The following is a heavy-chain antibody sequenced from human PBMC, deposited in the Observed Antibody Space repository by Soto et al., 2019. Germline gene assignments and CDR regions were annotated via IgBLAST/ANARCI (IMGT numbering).Heavy chain of an antibody. D-gene: IGHD2-15*01. J-gene: IGHJ5*02. CDR2: IYYSGST. V-gene: IGHV4-39*02. Sequence: QLQLQESGPGLVKSSETLSLTCTLSGDSIRNINYYWGWIRQPPGKGLEWIGSIYYSGSTYYNPSLKSRVAMSGDTSKNGFSLNLSSVAAADPAVYYCARCRGYCSGMSCFCSFDPWGQGTLVSVSS. CDR1: GDSIRNINYY. CDR3: ARCRGYCSGMSCFCSFDP.